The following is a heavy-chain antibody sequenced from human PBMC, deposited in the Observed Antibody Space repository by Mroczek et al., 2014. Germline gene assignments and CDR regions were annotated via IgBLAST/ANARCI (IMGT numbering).Heavy chain of an antibody. CDR1: GGSISSGDYY. CDR3: ARDRSLHILTDLLSHDAFDI. CDR2: IYYSGST. Sequence: QVQLQQSGPGLVKPSQTLSLTCTVSGGSISSGDYYWSWIRQPPGKGLEWIGYIYYSGSTYYNPSLKSRVTISVDTSKNQFSLKLSSVTAADTAVYYCARDRSLHILTDLLSHDAFDIWGQGTMVTVSS. D-gene: IGHD3-9*01. J-gene: IGHJ3*02. V-gene: IGHV4-30-4*01.